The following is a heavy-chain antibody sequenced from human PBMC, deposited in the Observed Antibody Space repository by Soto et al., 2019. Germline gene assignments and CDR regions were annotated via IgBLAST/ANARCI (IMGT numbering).Heavy chain of an antibody. CDR1: GGSISSGGYY. V-gene: IGHV4-31*03. D-gene: IGHD1-26*01. Sequence: PXETLSLTCTVAGGSISSGGYYWSWIRQHRGKGLEWIGYIYYSGSTYYNPSLKSRVTISVDTSKNQFSLKLSSVTAADTAVYYCARDHVEWELPYYYYYGMDVWGKGTTVTVSS. CDR3: ARDHVEWELPYYYYYGMDV. CDR2: IYYSGST. J-gene: IGHJ6*04.